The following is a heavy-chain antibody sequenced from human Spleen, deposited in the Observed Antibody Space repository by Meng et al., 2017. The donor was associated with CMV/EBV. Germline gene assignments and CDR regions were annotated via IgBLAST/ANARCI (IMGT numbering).Heavy chain of an antibody. Sequence: GESLKISCAASGFTFSSYWMHWVRQVPGKGLVWVSRIKNDVSTITYADSVKGRFTISRDNAKNTLYLQMNSLRAEDTAVYYCAGSVTPGYYYYYGMDVWGQGTTVTVSS. CDR1: GFTFSSYW. V-gene: IGHV3-74*03. D-gene: IGHD4-11*01. J-gene: IGHJ6*02. CDR2: IKNDVSTI. CDR3: AGSVTPGYYYYYGMDV.